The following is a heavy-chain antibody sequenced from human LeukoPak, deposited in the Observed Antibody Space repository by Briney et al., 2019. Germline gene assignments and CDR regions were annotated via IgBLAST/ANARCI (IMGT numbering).Heavy chain of an antibody. CDR3: AKGKGTGNYYDNSGYYIDY. V-gene: IGHV3-21*04. CDR2: ISGNGNYI. J-gene: IGHJ4*02. D-gene: IGHD3-22*01. CDR1: GLTFSSYS. Sequence: GGSLRLSCSVSGLTFSSYSMSWVRQAPGKGLEWVSSISGNGNYIYYADSVRGRFTVSRDNAKNSLYLQMNSLRAEDTAVYYCAKGKGTGNYYDNSGYYIDYWGQGTLVTVSS.